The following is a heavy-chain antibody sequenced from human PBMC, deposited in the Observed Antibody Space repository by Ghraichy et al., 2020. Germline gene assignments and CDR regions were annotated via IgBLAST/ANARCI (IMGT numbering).Heavy chain of an antibody. CDR2: IYWDDDN. V-gene: IGHV2-5*02. CDR1: GFSLSTSGVG. Sequence: SGPTLVKPTQTLTLTCTFSGFSLSTSGVGVGWIRQPPGKALEWLALIYWDDDNRYSPSLKSRLTVTKDTSKNQVVLTMTNMDPVDTATYYCVHRRRGLGFYWYFDLWGRGTLVTVSS. CDR3: VHRRRGLGFYWYFDL. J-gene: IGHJ2*01. D-gene: IGHD3/OR15-3a*01.